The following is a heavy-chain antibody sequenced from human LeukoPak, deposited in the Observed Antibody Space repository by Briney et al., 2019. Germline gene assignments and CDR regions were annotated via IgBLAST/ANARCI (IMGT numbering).Heavy chain of an antibody. Sequence: PWETLSLTCTVSGGSINSHYCNWIRQSPGKGLEWVGYIYNSGSINYTPSLKSRVTISIDTSKNPFSLKMSALTAPDTAIYYCATKVRGGFDIWGQGTMVTVSS. CDR3: ATKVRGGFDI. CDR2: IYNSGSI. J-gene: IGHJ3*02. CDR1: GGSINSHY. V-gene: IGHV4-59*11. D-gene: IGHD3-10*01.